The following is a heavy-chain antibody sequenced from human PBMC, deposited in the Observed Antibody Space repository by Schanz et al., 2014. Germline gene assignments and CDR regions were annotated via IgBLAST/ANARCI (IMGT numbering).Heavy chain of an antibody. CDR3: ARDRRLQRQSGWDY. CDR2: IIPNVGIT. Sequence: QVRLVQSGAEVKKPGSSVKVSCKASGGTFGSHTISWVRQAPGGGLEWMGRIIPNVGITNYAPNFQGRVTISADKSTSTAYLELSGLRSEDTAVYYCARDRRLQRQSGWDYWGQGTLVTVSS. J-gene: IGHJ4*02. CDR1: GGTFGSHT. V-gene: IGHV1-69*08. D-gene: IGHD3-10*01.